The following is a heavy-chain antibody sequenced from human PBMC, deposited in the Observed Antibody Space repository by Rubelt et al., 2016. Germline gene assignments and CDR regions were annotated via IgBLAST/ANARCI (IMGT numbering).Heavy chain of an antibody. V-gene: IGHV3-33*01. CDR2: IWYDGSNK. D-gene: IGHD6-19*01. Sequence: APGKGLEWVAVIWYDGSNKYYADSVKGRFTISRDNSKNTLYLQMNSLRAEDTAVYYCTTEAGSGWVDYWGQGTLVTVSS. CDR3: TTEAGSGWVDY. J-gene: IGHJ4*02.